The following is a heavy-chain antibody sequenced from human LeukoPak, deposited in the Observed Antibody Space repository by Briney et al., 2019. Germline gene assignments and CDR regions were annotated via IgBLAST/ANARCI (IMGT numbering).Heavy chain of an antibody. D-gene: IGHD3-22*01. CDR3: ARHFGGHYYDSSGSPGWFDP. J-gene: IGHJ5*02. CDR2: IYYSGSA. V-gene: IGHV4-59*08. Sequence: PSETLSLTCTVSGVSMSSYYWSWIRQPPGKGLEWIGYIYYSGSAIYYNGDTHYNPSLKSRVTMSVDTSKNQFSLKLSSVTAADTAVYYCARHFGGHYYDSSGSPGWFDPWGQGTLVTVSS. CDR1: GVSMSSYY.